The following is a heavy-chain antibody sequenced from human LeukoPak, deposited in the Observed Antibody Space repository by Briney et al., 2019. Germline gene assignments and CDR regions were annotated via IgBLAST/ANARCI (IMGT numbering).Heavy chain of an antibody. V-gene: IGHV3-23*01. J-gene: IGHJ4*02. D-gene: IGHD1-26*01. Sequence: GGSLRLSCAASGFTFSSYAMSWVRQAPGKGLEWVSGISGSDGNTYYADSVKGRFTISRDKSKNTLYLQMNSLRAEDTAVYYCAKDLVYGSGRPYAYFDYWGQGTLVTVSS. CDR3: AKDLVYGSGRPYAYFDY. CDR1: GFTFSSYA. CDR2: ISGSDGNT.